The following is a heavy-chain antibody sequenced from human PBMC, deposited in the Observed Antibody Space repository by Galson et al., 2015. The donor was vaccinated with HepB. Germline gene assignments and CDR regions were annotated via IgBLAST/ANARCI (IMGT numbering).Heavy chain of an antibody. J-gene: IGHJ6*02. V-gene: IGHV4-39*01. Sequence: TLSLTCSVSGGSISSSTYYWGWIRQPPGKGPEWIGSVDYSGSTYFSPSLKNRVAIFVDTSKTQFSLRLFSVTAAGTAVYYCARQDRPCWGTCEKTVDVWGQGTTVTVSS. CDR3: ARQDRPCWGTCEKTVDV. CDR1: GGSISSSTYY. D-gene: IGHD3-16*01. CDR2: VDYSGST.